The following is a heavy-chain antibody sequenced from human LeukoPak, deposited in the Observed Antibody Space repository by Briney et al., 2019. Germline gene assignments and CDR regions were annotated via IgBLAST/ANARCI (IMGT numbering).Heavy chain of an antibody. V-gene: IGHV1-69*13. D-gene: IGHD3-10*01. CDR3: AIMVRGVIINYYYYYYMDV. Sequence: ASVKVSCKASGGTFSSYAISWVRQAPGQGLEWMGGIIPIFGTANYAQKFQGRVTITADESTSTAYMELSSLRSEDTAVYYCAIMVRGVIINYYYYYYMDVWGKGTTVTISS. CDR1: GGTFSSYA. J-gene: IGHJ6*03. CDR2: IIPIFGTA.